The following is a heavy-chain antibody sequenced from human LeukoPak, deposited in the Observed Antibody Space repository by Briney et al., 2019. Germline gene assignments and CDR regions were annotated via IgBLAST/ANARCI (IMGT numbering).Heavy chain of an antibody. CDR1: GFTFSSYG. D-gene: IGHD3-22*01. J-gene: IGHJ1*01. Sequence: GGSLRLSCAASGFTFSSYGMHWVRQAPGKGLEWVAFIRYDGSNKYYADSVKGRFTISRDNSKNTLYLQMNSLRAEDTAVYYCATYSSLNRREFQFWGQGTLLTVSS. CDR3: ATYSSLNRREFQF. CDR2: IRYDGSNK. V-gene: IGHV3-30*02.